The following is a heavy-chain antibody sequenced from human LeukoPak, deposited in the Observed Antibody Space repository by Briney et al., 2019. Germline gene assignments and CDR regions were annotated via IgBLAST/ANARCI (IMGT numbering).Heavy chain of an antibody. Sequence: GASVKVSCKASGGTFSTYAVNWVRQAPGQGLEWMGGIIPLFGTENYAQKFQGRVTITTDESTSTAYMELSSLRSEDTAIYYCARVFARGGEISGSYYYYWGQGTLVTVSS. V-gene: IGHV1-69*05. J-gene: IGHJ4*02. CDR2: IIPLFGTE. CDR1: GGTFSTYA. D-gene: IGHD1-26*01. CDR3: ARVFARGGEISGSYYYY.